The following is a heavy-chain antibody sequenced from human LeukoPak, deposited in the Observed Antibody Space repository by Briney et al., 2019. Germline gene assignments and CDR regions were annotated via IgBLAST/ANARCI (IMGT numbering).Heavy chain of an antibody. J-gene: IGHJ4*02. Sequence: SETLSFTCAVYGGSFSGYYWSWIRQPPGKGLEWIGEINHSGSTNYNPSLKSRVTISVDTSKNQFSLKLSSVTAADTAVYYCASSRVPAFRGLDYWGQGTLVTVSS. V-gene: IGHV4-34*01. CDR3: ASSRVPAFRGLDY. CDR1: GGSFSGYY. D-gene: IGHD2-2*01. CDR2: INHSGST.